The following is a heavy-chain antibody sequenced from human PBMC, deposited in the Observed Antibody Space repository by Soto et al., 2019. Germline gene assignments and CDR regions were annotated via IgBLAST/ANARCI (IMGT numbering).Heavy chain of an antibody. CDR3: AHKLRVSVLLFLKYWYFDL. CDR2: IYWDDDK. J-gene: IGHJ2*01. CDR1: GFSLSTSGVG. Sequence: QITLKESGPTLVKPTQTLTLTCTFSGFSLSTSGVGVGWIRQPPGKALEWLALIYWDDDKRYSPSLKSRLTITTDAXXHXVXXTLTNMEQVDTATYDCAHKLRVSVLLFLKYWYFDLGGRGTLVTVSS. D-gene: IGHD2-15*01. V-gene: IGHV2-5*02.